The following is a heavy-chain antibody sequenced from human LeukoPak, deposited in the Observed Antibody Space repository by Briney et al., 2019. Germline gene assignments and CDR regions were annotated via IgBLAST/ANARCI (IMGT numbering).Heavy chain of an antibody. CDR2: INRDGSRT. J-gene: IGHJ4*02. CDR3: ARGSWSAADTNIDY. CDR1: GFTLSTYW. D-gene: IGHD6-13*01. Sequence: GGSLRLSCAASGFTLSTYWMHWVRQGPGKGLVWVSCINRDGSRTTYADSVKGRFTISRDNAKNTLYLQMNTLRVEDTAVYYCARGSWSAADTNIDYWGQGTLVTVSS. V-gene: IGHV3-74*01.